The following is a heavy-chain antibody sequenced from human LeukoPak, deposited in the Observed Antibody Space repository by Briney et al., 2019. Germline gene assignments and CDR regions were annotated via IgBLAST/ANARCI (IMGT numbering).Heavy chain of an antibody. CDR1: GYSISSGYY. Sequence: SETLSLTCTVSGYSISSGYYWGWIRQPPGKGLEWIGEINYSGSTNYNPSLKSRVTISVDTSKNQFSLKLSSVTAADTAVYYCARAPGYYDSSGFRDYWGQGTLVTVSS. V-gene: IGHV4-38-2*02. CDR2: INYSGST. CDR3: ARAPGYYDSSGFRDY. D-gene: IGHD3-22*01. J-gene: IGHJ4*02.